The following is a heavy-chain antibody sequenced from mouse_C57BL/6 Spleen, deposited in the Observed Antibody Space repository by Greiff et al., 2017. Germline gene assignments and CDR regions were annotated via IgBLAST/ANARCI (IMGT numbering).Heavy chain of an antibody. V-gene: IGHV1-31*01. CDR3: ASYGYEGAMDY. D-gene: IGHD2-2*01. Sequence: VQLQQSGPELVKPGASVKISCKASGYSFTGYYMHWVKQSHGNILDWIGYIYPYNGVSSYNQKFKGKATLSVYKSSSTAYMELRSLTSEDSAVYYCASYGYEGAMDYWGQGTSVTVSS. J-gene: IGHJ4*01. CDR1: GYSFTGYY. CDR2: IYPYNGVS.